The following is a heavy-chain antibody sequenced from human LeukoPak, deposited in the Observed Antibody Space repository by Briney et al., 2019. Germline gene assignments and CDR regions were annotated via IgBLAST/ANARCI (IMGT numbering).Heavy chain of an antibody. CDR2: INSDGSDT. CDR1: GFTFSSYS. Sequence: GGSLRLSCAASGFTFSSYSMNWVRQAPGKGLVWVSGINSDGSDTYYADSVKGRFTISRDNSKNTLYLQTSSLRAEDTGVYYCVRASTTVPNLLDYWGQGTLVTVSS. J-gene: IGHJ4*02. V-gene: IGHV3-74*01. CDR3: VRASTTVPNLLDY. D-gene: IGHD4-17*01.